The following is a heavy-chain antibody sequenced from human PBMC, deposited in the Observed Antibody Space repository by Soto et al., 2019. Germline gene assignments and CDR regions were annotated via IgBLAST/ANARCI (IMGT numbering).Heavy chain of an antibody. D-gene: IGHD1-1*01. CDR1: GFTFSDYY. J-gene: IGHJ4*02. V-gene: IGHV3-11*01. CDR3: ARADWQRRDWNDPFDY. Sequence: QGQLVESGGGLVKPGGSLRLSCEASGFTFSDYYMAWIRQAPGKGLEWVSYITGRGNVIYYADSVKGRCTISRDNXRXRLFLHIRSLRAEDTAVYYCARADWQRRDWNDPFDYWGQGTLVTVSS. CDR2: ITGRGNVI.